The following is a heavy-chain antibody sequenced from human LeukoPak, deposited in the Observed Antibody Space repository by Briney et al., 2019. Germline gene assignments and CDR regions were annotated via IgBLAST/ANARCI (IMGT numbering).Heavy chain of an antibody. CDR3: ARGGYVVVVAATDY. Sequence: GGSLRLSCAASGLTFNTYGMHWVRQAPGKGLEWVAVISYDGSNKYYADSVKGRFTISRDNSKNTLYLQMNSLRAEDTAVYYCARGGYVVVVAATDYWGQGTLVTVSS. D-gene: IGHD2-15*01. J-gene: IGHJ4*02. CDR1: GLTFNTYG. V-gene: IGHV3-30*03. CDR2: ISYDGSNK.